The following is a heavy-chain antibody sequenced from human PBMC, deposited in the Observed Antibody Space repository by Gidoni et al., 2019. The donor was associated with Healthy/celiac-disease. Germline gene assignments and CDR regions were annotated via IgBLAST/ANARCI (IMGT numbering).Heavy chain of an antibody. CDR2: ISAYNGNT. J-gene: IGHJ4*02. CDR1: GYTFTSYG. D-gene: IGHD2-2*02. CDR3: ARDLDCSSTSCYTDSLDY. Sequence: QVQLVQSGAEVKTPGASVKVSCTSSGYTFTSYGISWVRQAPGQGLEWMGWISAYNGNTNYAQKLQGRVTMTTDTSTSTAYMELRSLRSDDTAVYYCARDLDCSSTSCYTDSLDYWGQGTLVTVSS. V-gene: IGHV1-18*01.